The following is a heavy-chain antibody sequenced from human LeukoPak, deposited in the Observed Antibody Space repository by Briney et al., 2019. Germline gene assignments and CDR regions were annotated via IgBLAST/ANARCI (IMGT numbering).Heavy chain of an antibody. CDR1: GFTFSDYY. Sequence: GGSLRLSCAASGFTFSDYYMSWIRQAPGKGLEWVSYISSSGSTIYYADSVKGRFTISRDNAKNSLYLQMDSLRAEDTAVYYCVTYGNNLYYFDYWGQGTLVTVSS. J-gene: IGHJ4*02. V-gene: IGHV3-11*04. CDR3: VTYGNNLYYFDY. D-gene: IGHD5-24*01. CDR2: ISSSGSTI.